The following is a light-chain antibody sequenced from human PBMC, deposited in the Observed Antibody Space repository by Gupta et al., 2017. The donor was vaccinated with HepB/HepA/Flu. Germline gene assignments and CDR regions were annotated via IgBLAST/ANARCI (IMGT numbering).Light chain of an antibody. V-gene: IGLV3-19*01. CDR1: SLRSDY. Sequence: SSELPQDPAVSVALGQTVSITCQGDSLRSDYASWYQQQPGQAPVLVIYGKNNRPSGIPDRFSGSSSGNTASLTITGAQAEDEAYYYCNSRDSSGNHVVFGGGTKLTVL. CDR2: GKN. J-gene: IGLJ2*01. CDR3: NSRDSSGNHVV.